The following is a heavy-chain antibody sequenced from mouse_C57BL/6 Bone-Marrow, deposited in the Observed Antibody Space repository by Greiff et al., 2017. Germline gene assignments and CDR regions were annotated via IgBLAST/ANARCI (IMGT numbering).Heavy chain of an antibody. CDR3: ARGKDFWYLDV. CDR2: IYPRSGNT. CDR1: GYTFTSYG. V-gene: IGHV1-81*01. Sequence: VQLQQSGAELARPGASVKLSCKASGYTFTSYGISWVKQRTGQGLEWIGEIYPRSGNTYYNEKFKGKATLTADKSSSTAYMELRSLTSEDSAVYFCARGKDFWYLDVWGTGTTVTVSA. J-gene: IGHJ1*03.